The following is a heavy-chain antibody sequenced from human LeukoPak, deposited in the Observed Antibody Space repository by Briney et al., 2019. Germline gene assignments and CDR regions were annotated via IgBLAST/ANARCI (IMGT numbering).Heavy chain of an antibody. V-gene: IGHV4-59*01. D-gene: IGHD6-13*01. CDR3: ARVAPYSSSWYPYYYYYGMDV. Sequence: SETLSLTCTVSGGSISSYYWSWTRQPPGKGLEWIGYTYYSGSTNYNPSLKSRVTISVDTSKNQFSLKLSSVTAADTAVYYCARVAPYSSSWYPYYYYYGMDVWGQGTTVTVSS. J-gene: IGHJ6*02. CDR1: GGSISSYY. CDR2: TYYSGST.